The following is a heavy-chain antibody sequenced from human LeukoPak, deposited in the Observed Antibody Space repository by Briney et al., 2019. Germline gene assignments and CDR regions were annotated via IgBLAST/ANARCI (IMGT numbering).Heavy chain of an antibody. CDR3: ARDGYSYGYGGYNWFDP. D-gene: IGHD5-18*01. V-gene: IGHV1-69*01. J-gene: IGHJ5*02. CDR1: GGTFSIYA. Sequence: SVKVSCRASGGTFSIYAISWVRQAPGQGLEWMGGIIPIFGTANYAQKFQGRVTITADESTSTAYMELSSLRSQDTAVYYCARDGYSYGYGGYNWFDPWGQGTLVTVSS. CDR2: IIPIFGTA.